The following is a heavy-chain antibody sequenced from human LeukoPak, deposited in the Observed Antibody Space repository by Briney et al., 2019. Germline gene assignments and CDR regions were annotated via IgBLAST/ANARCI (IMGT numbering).Heavy chain of an antibody. D-gene: IGHD4-23*01. CDR2: IRSDGGST. J-gene: IGHJ4*02. CDR1: GFTFSTYW. Sequence: PGGSLRLSCAASGFTFSTYWMTWVRQAPGKGLEWLSSIRSDGGSTNYADSVKGRFTISRDNSKNTVYLQMNSLRDDDTAVYHGAKVSVPGNGGNPFDCWGQGTLVTVSS. V-gene: IGHV3-23*01. CDR3: AKVSVPGNGGNPFDC.